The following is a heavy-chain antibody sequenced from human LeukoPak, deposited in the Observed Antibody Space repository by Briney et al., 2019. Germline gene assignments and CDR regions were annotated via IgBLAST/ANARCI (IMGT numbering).Heavy chain of an antibody. J-gene: IGHJ4*02. Sequence: ASVKVSCKASGYIFTGNYMHWVRQAPGQGLEWMGWINPNSGGTNYAPKFQGRVTMTRDTSLSTAYKELSRLRSDDTAVYYCARELSGSYPQNYFDYWGQGTLVTVSS. CDR2: INPNSGGT. CDR3: ARELSGSYPQNYFDY. CDR1: GYIFTGNY. V-gene: IGHV1-2*02. D-gene: IGHD1-26*01.